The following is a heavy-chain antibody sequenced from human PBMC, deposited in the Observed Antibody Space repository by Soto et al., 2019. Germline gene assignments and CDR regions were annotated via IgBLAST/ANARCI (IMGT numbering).Heavy chain of an antibody. Sequence: PSETLSLTCTVSGASVSSDTHYWAWVRQPLGKGLEWIGCVYYIGRTYYNPSLKSRVSISIDTSKNQFSVKLTSMTAADTAIYFCARTQLEFWKLCDSWGQGTLVPVSS. J-gene: IGHJ5*01. CDR1: GASVSSDTHY. CDR2: VYYIGRT. CDR3: ARTQLEFWKLCDS. D-gene: IGHD2-2*03. V-gene: IGHV4-39*01.